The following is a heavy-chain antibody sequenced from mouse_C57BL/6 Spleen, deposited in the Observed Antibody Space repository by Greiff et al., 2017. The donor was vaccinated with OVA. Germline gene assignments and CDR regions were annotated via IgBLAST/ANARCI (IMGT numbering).Heavy chain of an antibody. CDR3: ARGSSHWYFDV. V-gene: IGHV1-4*01. Sequence: VQLQQSGAELARPGASVKMSCKASGYTFTSYTMHWVKQRPGQGLEWIGYINPSSGYTTYNQKFTDKATWTADKTSSTAYMQRSSLTSEDSAVYYCARGSSHWYFDVWGTGTTVTVSS. CDR2: INPSSGYT. CDR1: GYTFTSYT. J-gene: IGHJ1*03. D-gene: IGHD1-1*01.